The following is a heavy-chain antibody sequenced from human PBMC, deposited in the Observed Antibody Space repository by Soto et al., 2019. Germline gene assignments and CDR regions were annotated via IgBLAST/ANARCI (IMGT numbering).Heavy chain of an antibody. Sequence: SETLSLTCTVSGGSISSGDYYWSWIRQPPGKGLEWIGYIYYSGSTYYNPSLKSRVTISVDTSKNQFSLKLSSVTAADTAVYYCAGTIEYSSGWYCFDYWGQGTLVTVSS. CDR2: IYYSGST. D-gene: IGHD6-19*01. V-gene: IGHV4-30-4*01. J-gene: IGHJ4*02. CDR3: AGTIEYSSGWYCFDY. CDR1: GGSISSGDYY.